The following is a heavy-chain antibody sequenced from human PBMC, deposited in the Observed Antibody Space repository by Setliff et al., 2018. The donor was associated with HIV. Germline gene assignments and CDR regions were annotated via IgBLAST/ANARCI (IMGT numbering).Heavy chain of an antibody. CDR1: GYEFIDYY. CDR3: ARDYTAMVHFGLDY. CDR2: ISAYNGNT. J-gene: IGHJ4*02. V-gene: IGHV1-2*02. D-gene: IGHD5-18*01. Sequence: ASVKVSCKASGYEFIDYYMHWVYQAPGKGLEWMGWISAYNGNTTYAQMFQGRVTMTRDTSTSTVYMELSSLRSEDTAVYYCARDYTAMVHFGLDYWGQGTLVTVSS.